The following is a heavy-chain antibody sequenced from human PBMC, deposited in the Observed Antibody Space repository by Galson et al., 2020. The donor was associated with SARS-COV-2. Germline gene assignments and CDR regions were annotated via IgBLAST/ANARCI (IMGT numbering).Heavy chain of an antibody. J-gene: IGHJ4*02. CDR2: IYSGGST. D-gene: IGHD4-4*01. Sequence: GGSLRLSCAASGFTVSSNYMSWVRPAPGKGLEWVSVIYSGGSTYYADSVKGRFTISRDNSKNTLYLQMNSLRAEETAVYYCARTVTTYYIDYWGQGTLVTVSS. CDR1: GFTVSSNY. V-gene: IGHV3-66*02. CDR3: ARTVTTYYIDY.